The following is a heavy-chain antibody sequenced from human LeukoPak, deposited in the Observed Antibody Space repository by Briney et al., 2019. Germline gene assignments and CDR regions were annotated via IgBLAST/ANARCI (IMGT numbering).Heavy chain of an antibody. J-gene: IGHJ4*02. CDR2: IIPIFGTA. CDR3: ASTNRDHCSSTSCPPGDY. Sequence: SVKLSCKAATGTFSSHAISWVRQAPGQGLEWMGGIIPIFGTANYAQKFQGRVTISADESTSTAYMELSSLRSEDTAVYYCASTNRDHCSSTSCPPGDYWGQGTLVTVSS. CDR1: TGTFSSHA. D-gene: IGHD2-2*01. V-gene: IGHV1-69*13.